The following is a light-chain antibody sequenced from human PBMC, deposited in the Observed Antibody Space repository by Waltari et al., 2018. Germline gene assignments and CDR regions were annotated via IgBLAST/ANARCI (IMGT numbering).Light chain of an antibody. V-gene: IGLV8-61*01. CDR3: ALYMGSGIWV. CDR2: KAN. J-gene: IGLJ3*02. CDR1: SGSLSTTSY. Sequence: TLTCALSSGSLSTTSYATWYQQTPGQAPRTLVYKANARSSGVPDRFSGSILGNTAALTITGAQADDESDYYCALYMGSGIWVFGGGPKLTVL.